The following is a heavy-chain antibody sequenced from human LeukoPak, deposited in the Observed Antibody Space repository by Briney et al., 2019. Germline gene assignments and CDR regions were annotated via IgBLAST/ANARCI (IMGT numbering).Heavy chain of an antibody. CDR1: GFTFSSYG. CDR2: IKQDGSEK. D-gene: IGHD6-25*01. J-gene: IGHJ4*02. CDR3: ADSSGL. V-gene: IGHV3-7*01. Sequence: GGSLRLSCAASGFTFSSYGMHWVRQAPGKGLEWVANIKQDGSEKYYVDSVKGRFTISRDNAKNSLYLQMNSLRAEDTAVYYCADSSGLWGQGTLVTVSS.